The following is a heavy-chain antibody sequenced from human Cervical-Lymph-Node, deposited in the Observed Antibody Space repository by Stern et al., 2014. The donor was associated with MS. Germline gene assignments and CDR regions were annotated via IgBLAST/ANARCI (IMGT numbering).Heavy chain of an antibody. D-gene: IGHD6-19*01. Sequence: QVTLKESGPTLVKPTQTLTLTCTFSGFSLSTSGVGVGWIRQPPGKDLEWLALIYWDDDTHSRPSLTSRTTITQDTSHNHEGRTVTNMDPVDTATYYCAHRTPRRIAVADDAFDIWGQGTMVTVSS. CDR3: AHRTPRRIAVADDAFDI. CDR2: IYWDDDT. V-gene: IGHV2-5*02. CDR1: GFSLSTSGVG. J-gene: IGHJ3*02.